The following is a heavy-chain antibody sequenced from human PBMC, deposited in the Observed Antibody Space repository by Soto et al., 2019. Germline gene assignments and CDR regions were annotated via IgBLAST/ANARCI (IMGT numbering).Heavy chain of an antibody. V-gene: IGHV1-8*01. D-gene: IGHD3-3*01. CDR3: ARGLRGRDYDFWSGYYYYYYGMDV. J-gene: IGHJ6*02. Sequence: QVQLVQSGAEVKKPGASVKVSCKASGYTFTSYDINWVRQATGQGLEWMGWMNPNSVNTGYAQKFQGRVTMTRNTYIRTAYMELSSLRSEDTAVYSCARGLRGRDYDFWSGYYYYYYGMDVWGQGTTVTVSS. CDR2: MNPNSVNT. CDR1: GYTFTSYD.